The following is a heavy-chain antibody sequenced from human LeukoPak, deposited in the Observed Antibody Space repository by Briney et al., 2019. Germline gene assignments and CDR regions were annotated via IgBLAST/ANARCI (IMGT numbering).Heavy chain of an antibody. Sequence: PSETLSLTCTVSGGSISSSSYYWGWMRQPPGKGLEWMGSIYYSGSTYYNPSLKSRVTICVDTSKNQFSLKLSSVTAADRAVYYGASDKWSYGYRVDFYYYKDLWGTGTTVTVSS. J-gene: IGHJ6*03. CDR3: ASDKWSYGYRVDFYYYKDL. V-gene: IGHV4-39*01. CDR1: GGSISSSSYY. CDR2: IYYSGST. D-gene: IGHD3-16*01.